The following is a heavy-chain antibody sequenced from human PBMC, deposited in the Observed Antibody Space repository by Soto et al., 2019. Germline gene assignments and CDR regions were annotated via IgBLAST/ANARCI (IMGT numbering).Heavy chain of an antibody. V-gene: IGHV4-4*02. Sequence: SETLSLTCAVSSGSISSSNWWSWVRQPPGKGLEWIGEIYHSGSTNYNPSLKSRVTISVDKSKNQFSLKLSSVTAADTAVYYCASRRFLEWLFDDAFDIWGQGTMVTVSS. J-gene: IGHJ3*02. CDR1: SGSISSSNW. CDR3: ASRRFLEWLFDDAFDI. D-gene: IGHD3-3*01. CDR2: IYHSGST.